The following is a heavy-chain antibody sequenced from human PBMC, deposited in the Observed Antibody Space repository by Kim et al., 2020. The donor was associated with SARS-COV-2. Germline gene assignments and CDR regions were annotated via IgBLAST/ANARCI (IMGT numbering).Heavy chain of an antibody. Sequence: GGSLRLSCAASGFTFSSYGMHWVRQAPGKGLEWVAVISYDGSNKYYADSVKGRFTISRDNSKNTLYLQMNSLRAEDTAVYYCAKVLTNWELISDYWGQGTLVTVSS. CDR2: ISYDGSNK. CDR3: AKVLTNWELISDY. CDR1: GFTFSSYG. D-gene: IGHD1-26*01. V-gene: IGHV3-30*18. J-gene: IGHJ4*02.